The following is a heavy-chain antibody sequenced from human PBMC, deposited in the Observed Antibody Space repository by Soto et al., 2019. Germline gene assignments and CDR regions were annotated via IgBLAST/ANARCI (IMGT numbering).Heavy chain of an antibody. CDR1: GFTFNTFA. Sequence: EVLLLESGGGLVQPGWSLRLSCAASGFTFNTFAMTWVRQAPGKGLEWVSALSGSGSLSYYADSVKGRFTISRDNSKNPMYLQMNNRRVVETAVYFCARDRGWAFDSWGQGTRVTVSS. J-gene: IGHJ5*01. V-gene: IGHV3-23*01. CDR2: LSGSGSLS. CDR3: ARDRGWAFDS. D-gene: IGHD3-16*01.